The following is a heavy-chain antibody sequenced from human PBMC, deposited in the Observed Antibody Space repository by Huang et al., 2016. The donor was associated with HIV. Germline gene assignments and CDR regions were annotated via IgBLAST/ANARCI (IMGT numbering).Heavy chain of an antibody. CDR2: IYTPGST. Sequence: VQLQESGPGLLKPSQPLSLGSIFPGAPIAGGSYSWIWSRKPAGGGLEWFGHIYTPGSTDYNPSLKSRVAVSSDTSKNQFSRGLRSVTAADTAVDFCARGRVTSSGVVQSYDYWGQGSLVTVSS. CDR1: GAPIAGGSYS. J-gene: IGHJ4*02. V-gene: IGHV4-61*09. CDR3: ARGRVTSSGVVQSYDY. D-gene: IGHD3-3*01.